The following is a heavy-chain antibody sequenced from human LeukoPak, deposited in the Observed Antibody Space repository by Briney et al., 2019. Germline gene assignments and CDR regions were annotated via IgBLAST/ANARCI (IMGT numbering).Heavy chain of an antibody. Sequence: GESLKISCKGSGYSFTSYWIGWVRQMPGKGLEWMGIIYPGDSDTRYSPSFQGQVTISADKSISTAYLQWSSLKASDTAMYYCARHVKGIWGSYRLIDCWGQGTLVTVSS. V-gene: IGHV5-51*01. CDR1: GYSFTSYW. CDR2: IYPGDSDT. J-gene: IGHJ4*02. D-gene: IGHD3-16*02. CDR3: ARHVKGIWGSYRLIDC.